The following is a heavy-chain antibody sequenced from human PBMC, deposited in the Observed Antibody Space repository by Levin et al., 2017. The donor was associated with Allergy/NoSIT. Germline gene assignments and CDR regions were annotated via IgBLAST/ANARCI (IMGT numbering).Heavy chain of an antibody. CDR1: GDIFTVHY. CDR3: AREADDGGYGWFDP. V-gene: IGHV1-2*02. Sequence: ASVKVSCEASGDIFTVHYIHWVRQAPGQGLEWIGWINIKSGGAISAQRFERRVTMTRDSSLDTTYLELSSLTSDDTAVYYCAREADDGGYGWFDPWGQGTLVTVSS. CDR2: INIKSGGA. D-gene: IGHD5-18*01. J-gene: IGHJ5*02.